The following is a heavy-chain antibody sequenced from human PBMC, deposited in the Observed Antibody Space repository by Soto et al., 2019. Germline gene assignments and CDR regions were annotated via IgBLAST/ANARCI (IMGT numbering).Heavy chain of an antibody. CDR3: ARGATRGYSYGSGMDV. CDR1: GGTFSSYA. D-gene: IGHD5-18*01. V-gene: IGHV1-69*13. J-gene: IGHJ6*02. CDR2: IIPIFGTA. Sequence: SVKVSCKASGGTFSSYAISWVRQAPGQGLEWMGGIIPIFGTANYAQKFQGRVTITADESTSTAYMELSSLRSEDTAVYYCARGATRGYSYGSGMDVWGQGTTVTVSS.